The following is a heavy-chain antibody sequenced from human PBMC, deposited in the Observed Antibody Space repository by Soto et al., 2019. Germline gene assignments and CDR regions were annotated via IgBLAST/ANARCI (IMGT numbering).Heavy chain of an antibody. D-gene: IGHD4-4*01. V-gene: IGHV3-30*03. CDR1: GFTFSSYG. CDR2: ISYDGSNK. J-gene: IGHJ4*02. Sequence: VGSLGLSCAVSGFTFSSYGMHWVRQAPGKGLEWVAVISYDGSNKYYADLVKGRFSVSRDNSKNSVSLQMNSLRVEDTAIYYCAREGIINYNQYSFDFWGQGTLVTVSS. CDR3: AREGIINYNQYSFDF.